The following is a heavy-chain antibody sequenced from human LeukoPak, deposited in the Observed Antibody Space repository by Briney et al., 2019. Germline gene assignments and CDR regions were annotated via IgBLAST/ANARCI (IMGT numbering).Heavy chain of an antibody. CDR2: INHSGST. CDR1: GGSFSGYY. D-gene: IGHD2-15*01. CDR3: ASQHCSGGSCYQIDY. V-gene: IGHV4-34*01. J-gene: IGHJ4*02. Sequence: SETLSLTCAVYGGSFSGYYWSWIRQPPGKGLEWIGEINHSGSTNYNPSLKSRVTVSVDTSKNQFSLKLSSVTAADTAVYYCASQHCSGGSCYQIDYWGQGTLVTVSS.